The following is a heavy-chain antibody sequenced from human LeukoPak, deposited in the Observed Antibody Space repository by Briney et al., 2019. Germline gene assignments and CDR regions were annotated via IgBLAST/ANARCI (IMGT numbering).Heavy chain of an antibody. CDR2: IYHSGST. D-gene: IGHD2-15*01. CDR1: GGSFSGYY. Sequence: TTSETLSLTCAVYGGSFSGYYWGWIRQPPGKGLEWIGIIYHSGSTYYNPSLKSRVTISVETSKNQFFLKLTSVTAADTAVYYCARDAYCSGGTCPRGVWFDPWGQGTLVTVSS. CDR3: ARDAYCSGGTCPRGVWFDP. J-gene: IGHJ5*02. V-gene: IGHV4-38-2*02.